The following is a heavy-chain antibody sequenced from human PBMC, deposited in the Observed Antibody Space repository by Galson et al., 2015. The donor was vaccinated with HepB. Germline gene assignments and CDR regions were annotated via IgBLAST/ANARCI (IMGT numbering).Heavy chain of an antibody. CDR2: IIPIFGTA. V-gene: IGHV1-69*06. J-gene: IGHJ5*02. Sequence: SVKVSCKASGGTFSSYAISWVRQAPGQGLEWMGGIIPIFGTANYAQKFQGRVTITADKSTSTAYMELSSLRSEDTAVYYCAREGEAAGHNWFDPWGQGTLVTVSS. D-gene: IGHD6-13*01. CDR1: GGTFSSYA. CDR3: AREGEAAGHNWFDP.